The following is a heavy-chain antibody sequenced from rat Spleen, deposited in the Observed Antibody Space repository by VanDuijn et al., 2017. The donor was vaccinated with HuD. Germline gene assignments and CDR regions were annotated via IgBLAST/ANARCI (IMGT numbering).Heavy chain of an antibody. D-gene: IGHD2-2*01. CDR3: VGAGYLRDWYFDF. V-gene: IGHV5-29*01. CDR2: ISYDGNTT. J-gene: IGHJ1*01. Sequence: EVQLVESDGGLVRPGGSLKLSCAASGFIFSDYYMAWVRQAPTKGLEWVATISYDGNTTYYREAVKGLFTISRDNAKSTLYLQVDSLRSEDTATYYCVGAGYLRDWYFDFWGPGTMVTVSS. CDR1: GFIFSDYY.